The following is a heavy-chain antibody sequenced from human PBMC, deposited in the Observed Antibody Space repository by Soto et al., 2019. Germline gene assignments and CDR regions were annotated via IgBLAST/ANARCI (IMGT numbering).Heavy chain of an antibody. Sequence: EVQLLESGGDLAQPGGTLTLSCAASGFTFSSYPMTWVRQPPGKGLEWVSSITDTGIYTYYAESVKGRFTVSRDNSKSTLYLHMNSLRAEDTALYYCVKLSPTEGSVSWGQGTLVTVSS. V-gene: IGHV3-23*01. D-gene: IGHD3-10*01. CDR1: GFTFSSYP. J-gene: IGHJ5*02. CDR2: ITDTGIYT. CDR3: VKLSPTEGSVS.